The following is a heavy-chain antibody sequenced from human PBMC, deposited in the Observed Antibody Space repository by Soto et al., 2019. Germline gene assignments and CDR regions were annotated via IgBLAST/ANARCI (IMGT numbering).Heavy chain of an antibody. Sequence: GGSLRLSCAASGFTFSSYAMSWVRQAPGKGLEWVSATSGSGGRTNYADSVQGRFTISRDNSKNTLYLQMNSLRAEDTAVYYCAKDRLNYYGSGSYSRHFDYWGQGTLVTVSS. J-gene: IGHJ4*02. D-gene: IGHD3-10*01. CDR3: AKDRLNYYGSGSYSRHFDY. CDR2: TSGSGGRT. CDR1: GFTFSSYA. V-gene: IGHV3-23*01.